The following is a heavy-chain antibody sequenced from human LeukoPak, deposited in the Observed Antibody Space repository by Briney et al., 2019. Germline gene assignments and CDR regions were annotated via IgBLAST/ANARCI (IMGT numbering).Heavy chain of an antibody. CDR1: GFNFSSYP. CDR3: AKEELGYCSSTSCYGDFDY. Sequence: GGSLRLSCGASGFNFSSYPMSWVRQAPGKGLEWVSPISCSGGSTYYADSVKGRFTIARDNSKNTLYLQMNSLRAEDTAVYYCAKEELGYCSSTSCYGDFDYWGQGTLVTVSS. CDR2: ISCSGGST. D-gene: IGHD2-2*01. V-gene: IGHV3-23*01. J-gene: IGHJ4*02.